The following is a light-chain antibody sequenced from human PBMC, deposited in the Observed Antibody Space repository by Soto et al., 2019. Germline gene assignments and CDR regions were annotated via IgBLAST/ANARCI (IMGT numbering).Light chain of an antibody. J-gene: IGKJ1*01. CDR2: AAS. V-gene: IGKV1-17*01. CDR3: LQHHSYPRT. Sequence: QMTQSPSPPSASFGDRVTFPFRASQGIRNNLAWYQQKPGKAPKRLIYAASSLQRGVPSRFSGSGSGTEFTLTISSLQPEDFATYYCLQHHSYPRTFGQGTKVDIK. CDR1: QGIRNN.